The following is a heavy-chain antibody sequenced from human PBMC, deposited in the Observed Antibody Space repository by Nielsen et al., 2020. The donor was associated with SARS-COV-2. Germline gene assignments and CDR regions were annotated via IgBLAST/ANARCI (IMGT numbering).Heavy chain of an antibody. D-gene: IGHD3-10*01. CDR3: AKDRAYYGSGRYYDY. Sequence: GESLKISCAASGFTFSSYAMSWVRQAPGKGLEWVSAISASGGSTYYGDSVKGRFTISRDNSKNTLYLQMNSLRAEDTAVYYCAKDRAYYGSGRYYDYWGQGTLVTVSS. V-gene: IGHV3-23*01. J-gene: IGHJ4*02. CDR1: GFTFSSYA. CDR2: ISASGGST.